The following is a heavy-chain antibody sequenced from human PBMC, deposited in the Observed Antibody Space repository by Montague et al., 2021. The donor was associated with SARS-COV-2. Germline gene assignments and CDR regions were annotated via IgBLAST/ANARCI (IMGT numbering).Heavy chain of an antibody. CDR1: GFIFSSYE. Sequence: SLRLSCAASGFIFSSYEMNWVRQAPGKGLEWVSYISNSGYTKYYADSVKGRFTISRDNAKNSLYLQMSSLRAKDTAVYYCARAGEDYYYDSSGFLYWGQGTLVTVSS. V-gene: IGHV3-48*03. J-gene: IGHJ4*02. CDR2: ISNSGYTK. CDR3: ARAGEDYYYDSSGFLY. D-gene: IGHD3-22*01.